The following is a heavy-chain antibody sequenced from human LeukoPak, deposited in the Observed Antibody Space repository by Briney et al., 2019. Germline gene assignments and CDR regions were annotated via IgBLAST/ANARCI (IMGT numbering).Heavy chain of an antibody. CDR1: GFTFSDSG. CDR3: ARDSPVATW. CDR2: IWYDGSKT. V-gene: IGHV3-33*01. J-gene: IGHJ4*02. D-gene: IGHD1-26*01. Sequence: GGSLRLSCTASGFTFSDSGMHWVRQPPGKGLQWVAHIWYDGSKTYYADSVRGRFTISRDNGKNTLYLQMDSLRADDTAKYYCARDSPVATWWGQGTLVTVSS.